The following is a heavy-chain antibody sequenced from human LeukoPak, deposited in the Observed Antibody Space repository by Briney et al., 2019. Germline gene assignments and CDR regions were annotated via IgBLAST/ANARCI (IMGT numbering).Heavy chain of an antibody. CDR2: ISHDGSNK. CDR1: GFTFSSYG. J-gene: IGHJ4*02. V-gene: IGHV3-30*18. D-gene: IGHD3-16*01. Sequence: GGSLRLSCAASGFTFSSYGMHWVRQAPGKGLEWVAVISHDGSNKYYADSVKGRFTISRDNSKNTLYLQMNSLRAEDTAVYYCAKGITSPGYYFDYWGQGTLVTVSS. CDR3: AKGITSPGYYFDY.